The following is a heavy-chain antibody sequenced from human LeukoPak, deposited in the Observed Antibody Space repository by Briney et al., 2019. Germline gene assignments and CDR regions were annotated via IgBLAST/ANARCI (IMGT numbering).Heavy chain of an antibody. Sequence: GGSLRLSCAASGFTFSSYWMSWVRQAPGKGLEWVANIKQDGSEKYYVDSAKGRFTISRDNAKNSLYLQMNSLRAEDTAVYYCARDTYYYYMDVWGKGTTVTISS. J-gene: IGHJ6*03. CDR2: IKQDGSEK. CDR1: GFTFSSYW. V-gene: IGHV3-7*01. CDR3: ARDTYYYYMDV.